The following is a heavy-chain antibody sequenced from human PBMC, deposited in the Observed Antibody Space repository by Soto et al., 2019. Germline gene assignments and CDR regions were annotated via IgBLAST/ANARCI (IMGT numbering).Heavy chain of an antibody. CDR2: IYFSGST. CDR1: GGSVSGGSYY. V-gene: IGHV4-61*01. CDR3: ASVQGY. J-gene: IGHJ4*02. Sequence: PSGTLSLTCTVSGGSVSGGSYYWNGIRQPPGKGPVRIGYIYFSGSTNYNPSLKSRVTLSIDTSKNQCSLKLSYVSAADTAVYYCASVQGYWGQGTLVTVSS. D-gene: IGHD3-10*02.